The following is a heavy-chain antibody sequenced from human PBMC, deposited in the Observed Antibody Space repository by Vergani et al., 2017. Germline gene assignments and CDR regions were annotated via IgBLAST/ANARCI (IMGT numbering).Heavy chain of an antibody. Sequence: QVQLQQWGAGLLKPSETLSLICAVYGGSFSGYYWSWIRQPPGKGLEWIGEVNQSGSTKNNPSLKSRVTILVDRSKSQLSLKLTSVTAGDTAVYFCARELSYYYGSGSDDYNPYYYEGMDVWGPGTTVTVSS. CDR3: ARELSYYYGSGSDDYNPYYYEGMDV. J-gene: IGHJ6*02. CDR2: VNQSGST. V-gene: IGHV4-34*01. D-gene: IGHD3-10*01. CDR1: GGSFSGYY.